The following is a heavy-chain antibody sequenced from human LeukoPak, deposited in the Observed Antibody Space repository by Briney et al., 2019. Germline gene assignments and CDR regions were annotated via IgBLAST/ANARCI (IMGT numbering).Heavy chain of an antibody. CDR2: ISGSGGST. Sequence: GGSLRLSCAASGVTFSTYAMSWVRQAPGKGLEWVSTISGSGGSTYYADSVKGRFTLSRDNAKNSLYLQMNSLRAEDTAVFYCARENYYGSGSYYRFDYWGQGTLVTVSS. J-gene: IGHJ4*02. D-gene: IGHD3-10*01. CDR1: GVTFSTYA. CDR3: ARENYYGSGSYYRFDY. V-gene: IGHV3-23*01.